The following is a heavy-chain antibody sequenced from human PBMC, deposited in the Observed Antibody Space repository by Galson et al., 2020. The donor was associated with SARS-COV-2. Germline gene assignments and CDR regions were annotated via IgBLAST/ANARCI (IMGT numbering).Heavy chain of an antibody. D-gene: IGHD5-18*01. CDR1: GFPFSTYS. V-gene: IGHV3-21*01. CDR2: ISTSSSYT. Sequence: NSGGSLRLSCAASGFPFSTYSMNWVRLAPGKGLEWVSSISTSSSYTYYVDSVKGRFSISRDNPRNSLYLQMNSLRAEDTAVYYCARGEGIRGDNYGRLYYGMDVGGKGTRVTVSS. CDR3: ARGEGIRGDNYGRLYYGMDV. J-gene: IGHJ6*04.